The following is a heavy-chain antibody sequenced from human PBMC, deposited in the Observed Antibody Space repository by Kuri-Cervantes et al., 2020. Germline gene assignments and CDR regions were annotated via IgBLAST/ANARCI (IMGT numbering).Heavy chain of an antibody. V-gene: IGHV1-69*13. D-gene: IGHD1-7*01. CDR1: GGTFSSYA. Sequence: SVKVSCKASGGTFSSYAISWVRQAPGQGLEWMGGIIPIFGTANYAQKFQGRVTITADESTSTAYMELSSLRSDDTAVYYCARVAPNWNYALLYFDYWGQGTLVTVSS. CDR3: ARVAPNWNYALLYFDY. CDR2: IIPIFGTA. J-gene: IGHJ4*02.